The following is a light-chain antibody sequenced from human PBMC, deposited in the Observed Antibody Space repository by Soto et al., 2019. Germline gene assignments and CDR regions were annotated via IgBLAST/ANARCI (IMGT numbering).Light chain of an antibody. CDR3: QQYHSWPAT. Sequence: DIQMTQSPSSLSASVGDTVTITCRASQDIGNFFAWFQQKPGTAPKSLISAASSLQSGVPSKFSVSGSGTDINLTISSLQPEDVAPYYCQQYHSWPATFGGGTKVEI. CDR1: QDIGNF. CDR2: AAS. V-gene: IGKV1-16*02. J-gene: IGKJ4*01.